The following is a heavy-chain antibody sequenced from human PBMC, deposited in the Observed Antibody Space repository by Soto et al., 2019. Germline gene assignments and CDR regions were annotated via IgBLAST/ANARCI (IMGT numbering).Heavy chain of an antibody. V-gene: IGHV4-4*07. CDR3: ARGLRFLEWLFDY. Sequence: SETLSLTCTVSGGSISSYYWSWIRQLAGKGLEWIGRIYTSGSTNYNPSLKSRVTMSVDTSKNQFSLKLSSVTAADTAVYYCARGLRFLEWLFDYWGQGTLVTVSS. CDR1: GGSISSYY. J-gene: IGHJ4*02. D-gene: IGHD3-3*01. CDR2: IYTSGST.